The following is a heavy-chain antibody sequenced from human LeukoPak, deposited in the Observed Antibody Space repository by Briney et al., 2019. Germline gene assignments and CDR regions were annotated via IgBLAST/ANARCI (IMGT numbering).Heavy chain of an antibody. CDR2: ISYDGSNK. CDR1: GFTFSSYA. V-gene: IGHV3-30*04. D-gene: IGHD3-22*01. Sequence: GGALRLSCAASGFTFSSYAMHGVRQAPGKGLEWVAVISYDGSNKYYADSVKGRFTISRDNSKNTLYLQMNSMRAEDTAVYYCATDRRVYYYDSSGYHGYWGQGTLVTVSS. CDR3: ATDRRVYYYDSSGYHGY. J-gene: IGHJ4*02.